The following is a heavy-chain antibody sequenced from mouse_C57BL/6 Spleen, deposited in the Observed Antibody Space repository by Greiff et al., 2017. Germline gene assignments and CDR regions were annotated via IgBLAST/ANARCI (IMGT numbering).Heavy chain of an antibody. CDR1: GFSLTSYG. CDR3: ARTGNGPFDY. D-gene: IGHD1-1*02. V-gene: IGHV2-2*01. Sequence: QVQLKESGPGLVQPSQSLSITCTVSGFSLTSYGVHWVRQSPGKGLEWLGVIWSGGSTDYNAAFISRLSISKDNSKSQVFFKMNSLQADDTAIYYCARTGNGPFDYWGQGTTLTVSS. J-gene: IGHJ2*01. CDR2: IWSGGST.